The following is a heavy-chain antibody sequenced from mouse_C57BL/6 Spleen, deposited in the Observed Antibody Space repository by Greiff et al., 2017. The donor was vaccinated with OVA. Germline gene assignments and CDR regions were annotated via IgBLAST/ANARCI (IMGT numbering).Heavy chain of an antibody. CDR1: GYTFTSYW. Sequence: QVQLKQPGAELVKPGASVKVSCKASGYTFTSYWMHWVKQRPGQGLEWIGRIHPSDSDTNYNQKFKGKATLTVDKSSSTAYMQLSSLTSEDSAVYYCASSSYYVGFAYWGQGTLVTVSA. V-gene: IGHV1-74*01. D-gene: IGHD1-1*01. J-gene: IGHJ3*01. CDR2: IHPSDSDT. CDR3: ASSSYYVGFAY.